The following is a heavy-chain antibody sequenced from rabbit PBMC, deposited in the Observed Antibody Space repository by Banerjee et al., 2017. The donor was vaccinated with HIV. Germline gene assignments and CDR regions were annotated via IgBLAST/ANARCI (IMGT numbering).Heavy chain of an antibody. J-gene: IGHJ4*01. V-gene: IGHV1S45*01. CDR3: ARVLSVGWTAYGL. CDR2: INTGSGST. CDR1: GIDFSSSHW. Sequence: EESGGDLVKPEGSLTLTCTASGIDFSSSHWISWVRQAPGKGLEWIGYINTGSGSTSYASWVNGRFTISRTSSTTVTLQMTSLTAADTATYFCARVLSVGWTAYGLWGPGTLVTVS. D-gene: IGHD1-1*01.